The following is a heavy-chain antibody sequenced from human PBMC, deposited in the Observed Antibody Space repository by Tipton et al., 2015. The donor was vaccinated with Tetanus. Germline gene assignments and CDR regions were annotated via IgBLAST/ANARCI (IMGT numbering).Heavy chain of an antibody. CDR3: ARVWFGDLFGVGAFDI. Sequence: TLSLTCTISGGSFGNFYWAWIRQPPGRGLEWIGYIYYSGSTNYDPSLKSRATISLDTSKNQFSLKMSSVTAADTAMYYCARVWFGDLFGVGAFDIWGQGTMVTVSS. CDR2: IYYSGST. V-gene: IGHV4-59*01. CDR1: GGSFGNFY. J-gene: IGHJ3*02. D-gene: IGHD3-10*01.